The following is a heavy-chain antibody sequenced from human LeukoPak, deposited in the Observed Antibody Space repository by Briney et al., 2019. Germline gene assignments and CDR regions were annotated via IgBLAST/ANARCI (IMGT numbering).Heavy chain of an antibody. CDR3: AKDPLQYGSGSYYFDY. V-gene: IGHV3-30*02. CDR1: GFTFSSCG. CDR2: IWYDGNNK. Sequence: GGSLRLSCAASGFTFSSCGMHWFRQAPGKGLGWVAFIWYDGNNKYYADSVKGRFTISRDSSKNTLYLQMNSLRAEDTAVYYCAKDPLQYGSGSYYFDYWGQGTLVTVSS. J-gene: IGHJ4*02. D-gene: IGHD3-10*01.